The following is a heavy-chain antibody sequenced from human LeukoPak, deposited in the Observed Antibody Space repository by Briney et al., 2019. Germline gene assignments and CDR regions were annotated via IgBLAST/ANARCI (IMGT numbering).Heavy chain of an antibody. Sequence: PGGSLRLSCAASGFTFSDYYMSWIRQAPGKGLEWVSAISGSGGSTYYADSVKGRFTISRDNSKNTLYLQMNSLRAEDTAVYYCAKIYSYAYDAFDIWGQGTMVTVSS. CDR3: AKIYSYAYDAFDI. V-gene: IGHV3-23*01. J-gene: IGHJ3*02. CDR2: ISGSGGST. CDR1: GFTFSDYY. D-gene: IGHD5-18*01.